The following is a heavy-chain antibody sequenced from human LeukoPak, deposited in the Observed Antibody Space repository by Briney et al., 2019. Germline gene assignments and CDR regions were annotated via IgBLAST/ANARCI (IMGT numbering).Heavy chain of an antibody. V-gene: IGHV1-69*13. D-gene: IGHD4-23*01. CDR1: GGTFSSYA. Sequence: PRASVKVSCTASGGTFSSYAISWVRQAPGQGLEWMGGIIPIFGTANYAQKFQGRVTITADESTSTAYTELSSLRSEDTAVYYCARDGGSVPYYYFDYWGQGTLVTVSS. CDR3: ARDGGSVPYYYFDY. J-gene: IGHJ4*02. CDR2: IIPIFGTA.